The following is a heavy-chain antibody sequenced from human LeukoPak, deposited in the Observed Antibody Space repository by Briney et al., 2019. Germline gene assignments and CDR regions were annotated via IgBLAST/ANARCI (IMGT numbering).Heavy chain of an antibody. CDR2: IYSGGST. CDR3: ARILGSYWTPGYDY. Sequence: PGGSLRLSCAASGFTFSSYSMSWVRQAPGKGLEWVSVIYSGGSTYYADSVKGRFIISRDNSKSTLYLQMNSLRAEDTALYYCARILGSYWTPGYDYWGQGTLVTVSS. J-gene: IGHJ4*02. CDR1: GFTFSSYS. V-gene: IGHV3-53*01. D-gene: IGHD1-26*01.